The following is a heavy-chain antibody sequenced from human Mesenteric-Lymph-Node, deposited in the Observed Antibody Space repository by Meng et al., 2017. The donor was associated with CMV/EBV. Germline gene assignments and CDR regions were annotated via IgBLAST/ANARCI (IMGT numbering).Heavy chain of an antibody. D-gene: IGHD3-3*01. CDR1: GYGFSSYW. J-gene: IGHJ3*02. V-gene: IGHV5-51*01. Sequence: GESLKISCQGSGYGFSSYWIAWVRQVPGKGLEWMGLIYPGDSDTTYSPSFQGQVTMSVETSITTAYLQWSSLKASDTAIYYCARRFLTASGVAIGALDIWGQGTQVTVSS. CDR2: IYPGDSDT. CDR3: ARRFLTASGVAIGALDI.